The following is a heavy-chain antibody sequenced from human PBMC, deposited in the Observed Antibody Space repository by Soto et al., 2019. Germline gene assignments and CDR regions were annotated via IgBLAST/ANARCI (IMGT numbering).Heavy chain of an antibody. CDR3: ARDAGCSGGSCYSGPLFDY. CDR2: ISSSSSTI. Sequence: LRLSCAASGFTFSSYSMNWVRQAPGKGLEWVSYISSSSSTIYYADSVKGRFTISRDNAKNSLYLQMNSLRDEDTAVYYCARDAGCSGGSCYSGPLFDYWGQGTLVTVS. CDR1: GFTFSSYS. D-gene: IGHD2-15*01. J-gene: IGHJ4*02. V-gene: IGHV3-48*02.